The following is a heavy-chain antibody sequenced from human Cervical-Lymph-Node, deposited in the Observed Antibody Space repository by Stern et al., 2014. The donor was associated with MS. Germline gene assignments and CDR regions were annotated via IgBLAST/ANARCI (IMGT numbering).Heavy chain of an antibody. V-gene: IGHV3-7*01. Sequence: VQLVESGGGLVQPGGSLRLSCVASGISFGTSWMSWVRQPPGRGPEWLANIRQDGYDKFYVDSVKGRFTSSRDNARNSLYLQMNSLTVADTAVYYCARDRRAFLDYWGQGTHVAVSS. D-gene: IGHD2/OR15-2a*01. CDR3: ARDRRAFLDY. J-gene: IGHJ4*02. CDR2: IRQDGYDK. CDR1: GISFGTSW.